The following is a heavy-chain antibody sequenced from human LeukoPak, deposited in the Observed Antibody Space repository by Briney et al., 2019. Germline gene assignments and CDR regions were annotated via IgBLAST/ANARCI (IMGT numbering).Heavy chain of an antibody. CDR2: IYTSGST. CDR1: GGSLSSYG. CDR3: ATSYDVTTAPYDL. Sequence: SETLSLTCTVSGGSLSSYGWSWVRQPPGKGLEWIGYIYTSGSTDYNPSLKSRVTMSVDTSKNQVSMELRFLTAADTAIYYCATSYDVTTAPYDLWGQGTLVTVSS. J-gene: IGHJ5*02. V-gene: IGHV4-4*09. D-gene: IGHD3-10*02.